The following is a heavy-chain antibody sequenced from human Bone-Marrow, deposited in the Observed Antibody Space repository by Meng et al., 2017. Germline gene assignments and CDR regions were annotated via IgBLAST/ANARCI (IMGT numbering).Heavy chain of an antibody. Sequence: QVQMQGSGPGLVKPSQTLSLPCTFSGGSIRSGNHYWSWIRQHPGKGLEYIGYIYYSGSTYYNPSLKSRVIISVDTSKNQFSLRLKSVTAADTAVYYCARWAPSSRTFDYWGQGTLVTVSS. CDR1: GGSIRSGNHY. CDR2: IYYSGST. CDR3: ARWAPSSRTFDY. D-gene: IGHD6-13*01. J-gene: IGHJ4*02. V-gene: IGHV4-31*03.